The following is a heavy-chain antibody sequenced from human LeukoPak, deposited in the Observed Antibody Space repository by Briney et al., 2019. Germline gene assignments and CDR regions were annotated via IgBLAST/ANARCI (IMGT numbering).Heavy chain of an antibody. D-gene: IGHD2-2*02. Sequence: ASVKVSCKASGYTFTSYGISWVRQAPGQGLEWMGWISAYNGNANYAQKLQGRVTMTTDTSTSTAYMELRSLRSEDTAVYYCARAQGKGYCSSTSCYRAAFDIWGQGTMVTVSS. V-gene: IGHV1-18*01. CDR3: ARAQGKGYCSSTSCYRAAFDI. CDR2: ISAYNGNA. J-gene: IGHJ3*02. CDR1: GYTFTSYG.